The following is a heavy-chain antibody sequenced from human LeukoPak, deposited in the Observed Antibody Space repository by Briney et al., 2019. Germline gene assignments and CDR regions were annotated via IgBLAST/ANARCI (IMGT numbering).Heavy chain of an antibody. J-gene: IGHJ4*02. CDR2: ISGSGGST. D-gene: IGHD6-19*01. CDR3: AKGIAVAGTTDY. Sequence: GGSLRLSCAASGFTFNNYGMSWVRQAPGKGLEWVSAISGSGGSTYYADSVKGRFTISRDNSKNTLYLQMNSLRAEDTAVYYCAKGIAVAGTTDYWGQGTLVTVSS. CDR1: GFTFNNYG. V-gene: IGHV3-23*01.